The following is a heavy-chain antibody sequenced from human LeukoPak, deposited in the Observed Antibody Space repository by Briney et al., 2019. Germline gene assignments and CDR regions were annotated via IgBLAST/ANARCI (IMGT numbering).Heavy chain of an antibody. CDR3: AKDTRYGSETFGAFDI. CDR1: GFTFSSSA. J-gene: IGHJ3*02. V-gene: IGHV3-23*01. CDR2: ISASGGST. D-gene: IGHD3-10*01. Sequence: GGSLRLSCAASGFTFSSSAMSWVRQVPGKGLEWVSGISASGGSTYYADSVRSRFTISRDNSKNTLYVQMNSLRDEDTAVYYCAKDTRYGSETFGAFDIWGQGTMITVSS.